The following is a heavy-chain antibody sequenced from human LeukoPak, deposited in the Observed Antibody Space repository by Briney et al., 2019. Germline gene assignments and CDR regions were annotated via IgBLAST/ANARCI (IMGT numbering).Heavy chain of an antibody. J-gene: IGHJ6*02. CDR2: IKPDGSAQ. CDR3: ARGGGLDV. D-gene: IGHD3-16*01. V-gene: IGHV3-7*03. CDR1: GFTFSSNW. Sequence: GGSLRLSCATSGFTFSSNWMSWVRHVPGRGLDWVANIKPDGSAQYHAASVKGRFTVSRDNAKNSLYLQMSNLRAEDTAVYFCARGGGLDVWGQGATVTVSS.